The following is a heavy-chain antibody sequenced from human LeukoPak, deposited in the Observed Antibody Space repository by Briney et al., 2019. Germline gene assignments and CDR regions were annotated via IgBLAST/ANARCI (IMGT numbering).Heavy chain of an antibody. Sequence: GGSLRLSCAASGFTFSSYVMTWVRQAPGQGLEWVSCIRDSGSTVYYADSVKGRFTIPRDNTNNSLYLQMHSLRAEDTAVYYCVRWYYDSSGYYYVYMDVWGKGTTVTVSS. D-gene: IGHD3-22*01. CDR3: VRWYYDSSGYYYVYMDV. J-gene: IGHJ6*03. CDR1: GFTFSSYV. CDR2: IRDSGSTV. V-gene: IGHV3-48*01.